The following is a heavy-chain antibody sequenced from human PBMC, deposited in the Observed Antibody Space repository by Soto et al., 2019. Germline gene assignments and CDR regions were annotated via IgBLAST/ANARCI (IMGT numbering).Heavy chain of an antibody. CDR1: GITYTTYA. Sequence: QVQVVQSGAEVKKPGASVKVSCKASGITYTTYAIHWVRQAPGQGLEWMGRINTGNGNTRYSQRFQGRVTLTTDTSARTAYMDLSSLTSEDTAVHYCARAISGYVTWGQGTLITVSS. V-gene: IGHV1-3*04. D-gene: IGHD5-12*01. CDR3: ARAISGYVT. CDR2: INTGNGNT. J-gene: IGHJ5*02.